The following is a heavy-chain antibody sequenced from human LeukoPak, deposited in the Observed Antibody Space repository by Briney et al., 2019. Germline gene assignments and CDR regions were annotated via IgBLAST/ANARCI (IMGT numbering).Heavy chain of an antibody. D-gene: IGHD5-12*01. CDR2: IWYDGSNK. CDR3: ARDRYLVATILYNWFDP. V-gene: IGHV3-33*01. Sequence: PGGSLGLSCAASGFTFSSYGMHWVRQAPGKGLEWVAVIWYDGSNKYYADSVKGRFTISRDNSKNTLYLQMNSLRAEDTAVYYCARDRYLVATILYNWFDPWGQGTLVTVSS. CDR1: GFTFSSYG. J-gene: IGHJ5*02.